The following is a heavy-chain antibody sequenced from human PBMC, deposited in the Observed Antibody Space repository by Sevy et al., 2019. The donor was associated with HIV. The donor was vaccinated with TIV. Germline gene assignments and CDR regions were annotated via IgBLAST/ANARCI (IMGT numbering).Heavy chain of an antibody. V-gene: IGHV3-23*01. CDR3: AGEGCTKPHDY. Sequence: GGSLRLSCAASGFTFNKYSMSWVRQPPGKGLEWVATLSFGCGEINSADSVKGRFTISRDNSKNSFYLQMNNLRAEDTALYYCAGEGCTKPHDYWGQGTLVTVSS. CDR2: LSFGCGEI. CDR1: GFTFNKYS. J-gene: IGHJ4*02. D-gene: IGHD2-8*01.